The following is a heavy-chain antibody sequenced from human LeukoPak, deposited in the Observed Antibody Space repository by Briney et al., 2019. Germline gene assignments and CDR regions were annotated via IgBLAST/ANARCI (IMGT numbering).Heavy chain of an antibody. J-gene: IGHJ3*02. CDR1: GYTFTSYA. CDR2: INAGNGNT. CDR3: ARFERERAFDI. Sequence: ASVQVSCKASGYTFTSYAMHWVRQAPGQRLEWMGWINAGNGNTKYSQKFQGRVTITRDTSASTAYMELSSLRSEDTAVYYCARFERERAFDIWGLGTMVTVSS. D-gene: IGHD1-1*01. V-gene: IGHV1-3*01.